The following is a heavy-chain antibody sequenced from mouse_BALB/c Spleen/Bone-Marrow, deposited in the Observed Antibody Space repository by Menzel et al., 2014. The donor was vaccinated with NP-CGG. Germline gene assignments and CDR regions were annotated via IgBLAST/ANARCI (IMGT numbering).Heavy chain of an antibody. CDR1: GFNIKDIY. J-gene: IGHJ2*01. V-gene: IGHV14-3*02. D-gene: IGHD1-2*01. CDR3: ARDYGPFDY. CDR2: IDPANGDT. Sequence: EVKLQESGAELVKPGASVKLSCTASGFNIKDIYMHWVKQRPEQGLEWIGRIDPANGDTKYDPKFQGKATITADTSPNTAYLQLSSLTSEDTAVYYCARDYGPFDYWGQGTTLTVSS.